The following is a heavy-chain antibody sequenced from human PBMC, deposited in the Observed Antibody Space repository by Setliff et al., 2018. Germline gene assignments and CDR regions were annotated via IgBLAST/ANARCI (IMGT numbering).Heavy chain of an antibody. J-gene: IGHJ3*02. V-gene: IGHV4-39*07. CDR1: GASISSSSYY. CDR2: IFYGGST. CDR3: ARGRRITMIVVPPGVFDI. Sequence: SETLSLTCTVSGASISSSSYYWAWIRQPPGRGLELIGSIFYGGSTYYNPSLKSRVTISIDTSKNQFSLRLSSVTATDTAVYYCARGRRITMIVVPPGVFDIWGQGTMVTVSS. D-gene: IGHD3-22*01.